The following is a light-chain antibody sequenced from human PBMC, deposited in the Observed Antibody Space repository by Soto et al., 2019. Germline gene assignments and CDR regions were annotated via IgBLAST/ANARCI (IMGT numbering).Light chain of an antibody. CDR2: DAS. Sequence: EIVFTQSPATLSLSPGERATLSCRASQSVSSYLAWYQQKPGQAPRLLLYDASTRATGIPARFRGSGSGTEFTLSISSLEPEDFAVYYCQQRGYTFGQGTKLEIK. CDR1: QSVSSY. V-gene: IGKV3-11*01. CDR3: QQRGYT. J-gene: IGKJ2*01.